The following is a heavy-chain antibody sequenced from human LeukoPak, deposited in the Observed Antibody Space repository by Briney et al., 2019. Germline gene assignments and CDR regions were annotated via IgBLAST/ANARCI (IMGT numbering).Heavy chain of an antibody. CDR1: GFTFRSYS. D-gene: IGHD3-3*01. J-gene: IGHJ4*02. CDR2: ISSSSSYI. CDR3: ARGYDFWSGYYSFDY. Sequence: GGSLRLSCAASGFTFRSYSMNWVRHAPGKGLEWVSSISSSSSYIYYADSLKGRFTISRDNAKNSLYLQVNSLRAEDTAVYYCARGYDFWSGYYSFDYWGQGTLVTVSS. V-gene: IGHV3-21*01.